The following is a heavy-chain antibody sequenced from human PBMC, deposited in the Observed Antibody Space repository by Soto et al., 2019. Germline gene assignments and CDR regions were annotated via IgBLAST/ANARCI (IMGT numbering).Heavy chain of an antibody. Sequence: SETLSLTCTVSGGSISSGGYYWSWIRQHKGKGLEWIGYIYYSGSTYYNPSLKSRVTISVDTSKNQFSLKLSSVTAADTAVYYCARTNYYYSSGYNAFSYWAQGSLVPVSS. J-gene: IGHJ4*02. D-gene: IGHD3-22*01. V-gene: IGHV4-31*03. CDR3: ARTNYYYSSGYNAFSY. CDR2: IYYSGST. CDR1: GGSISSGGYY.